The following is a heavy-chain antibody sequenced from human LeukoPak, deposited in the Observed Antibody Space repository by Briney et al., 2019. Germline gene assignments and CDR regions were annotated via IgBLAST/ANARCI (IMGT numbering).Heavy chain of an antibody. V-gene: IGHV1-18*01. J-gene: IGHJ5*02. Sequence: ASVKVSCKASGYTFTSYGISWVRQAPGQGLEWMGWISAYNGNTNYAQKFQGRVTMTRDTSISTAYMELSRLRSDDTAVYYCARDRDSSGWSNWFDPWGQGTLVTVSS. CDR2: ISAYNGNT. CDR3: ARDRDSSGWSNWFDP. CDR1: GYTFTSYG. D-gene: IGHD6-19*01.